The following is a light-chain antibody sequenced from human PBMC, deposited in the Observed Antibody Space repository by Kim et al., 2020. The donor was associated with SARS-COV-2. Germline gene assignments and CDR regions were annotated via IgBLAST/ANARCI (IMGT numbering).Light chain of an antibody. V-gene: IGKV3-20*01. CDR2: GAS. J-gene: IGKJ4*01. Sequence: PGTSATLSCRASQSVSSSYLAWYQQKPGQAPRLLIYGASSTATGIPDRFSGSGSGTDFTLTISRLEPEDFAVYYCQQYGSSPLLTFGGGTKVDIK. CDR3: QQYGSSPLLT. CDR1: QSVSSSY.